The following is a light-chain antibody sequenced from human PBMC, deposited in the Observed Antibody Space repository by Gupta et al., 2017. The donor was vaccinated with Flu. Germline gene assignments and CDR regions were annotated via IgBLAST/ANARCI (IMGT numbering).Light chain of an antibody. V-gene: IGLV2-14*03. J-gene: IGLJ2*01. CDR3: NSYTSSSTLIV. CDR2: DVS. CDR1: SSDVGGYNY. Sequence: ITISCTGTSSDVGGYNYVSWYQQHPGKAPKLMIYDVSNRPSGVSNRFSGSKCGNTASLTISGLQAEDEADYYCNSYTSSSTLIVFGGGTKLTVL.